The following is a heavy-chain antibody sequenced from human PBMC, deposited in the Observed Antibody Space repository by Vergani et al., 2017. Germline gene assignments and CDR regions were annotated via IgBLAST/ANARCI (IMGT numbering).Heavy chain of an antibody. CDR3: ARDRSSSGSYYYAADAFDI. CDR2: IIPIFGTA. Sequence: QVQLVQSGAEVKKPGSSVKVSCKASGGTFSSYAISWVRQAPGQGLEWMGGIIPIFGTANYAQKFQGRVTITADESTSTAYMELSSLRSEDTAVYYCARDRSSSGSYYYAADAFDIWGQGTMVTVSS. CDR1: GGTFSSYA. J-gene: IGHJ3*02. V-gene: IGHV1-69*13. D-gene: IGHD1-26*01.